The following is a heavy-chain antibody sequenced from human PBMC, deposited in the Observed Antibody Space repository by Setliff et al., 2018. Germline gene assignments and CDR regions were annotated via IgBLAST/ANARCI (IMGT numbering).Heavy chain of an antibody. CDR2: IIPIFGTA. CDR3: ARGHPDCSSTSCYQYYFDY. Sequence: RASVKVSCKASGGTFSSYAISWVRQAPGQGLEWMGGIIPIFGTANYAQKFQGRVTITTDESTSTAYMELSSLRSEDTAVYYCARGHPDCSSTSCYQYYFDYWGQGTLVTVSS. CDR1: GGTFSSYA. V-gene: IGHV1-69*05. J-gene: IGHJ4*02. D-gene: IGHD2-2*01.